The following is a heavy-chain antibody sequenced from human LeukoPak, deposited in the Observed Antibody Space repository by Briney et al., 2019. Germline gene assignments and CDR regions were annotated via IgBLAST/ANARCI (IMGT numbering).Heavy chain of an antibody. D-gene: IGHD6-19*01. CDR3: ARDPSGWHYFDY. CDR2: ISYSGST. Sequence: SETLSLTCTVSGDSISRYYWSWIRQPPGEALEWVAYISYSGSTNYNPSLKSRVTISVDTPKNQFSLNLSSVTAADTAVYYCARDPSGWHYFDYWGQGTLVTVSS. CDR1: GDSISRYY. V-gene: IGHV4-59*01. J-gene: IGHJ4*02.